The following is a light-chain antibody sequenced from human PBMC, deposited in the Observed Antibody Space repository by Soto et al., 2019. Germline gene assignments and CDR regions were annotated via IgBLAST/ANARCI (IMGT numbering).Light chain of an antibody. CDR2: GAS. J-gene: IGKJ2*01. CDR1: QSISSY. CDR3: QQYNKWPLT. V-gene: IGKV3-15*01. Sequence: EMVMTQSPATLSVSPGERATLSCRASQSISSYLAWYQQKPGQGPRLLIYGASTRATGIPARFSGSGSGTEFTLTISSLQSEYFAVYYCQQYNKWPLTFGQGTKLEIK.